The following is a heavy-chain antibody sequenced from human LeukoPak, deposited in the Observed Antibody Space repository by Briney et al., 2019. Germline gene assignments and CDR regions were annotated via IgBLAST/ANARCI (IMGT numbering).Heavy chain of an antibody. CDR1: GGSISSGDYY. J-gene: IGHJ3*02. V-gene: IGHV4-30-4*08. CDR3: ARPLTLGGDAFDI. D-gene: IGHD4-23*01. Sequence: PSQTLSLTCTVSGGSISSGDYYWSWIRQPPGKGLEWIGYIYYSGSTYYNPSLKSRVTISVDTSKNQFPLKLSSVTAADTAVYYCARPLTLGGDAFDIWGQGTMVTVSS. CDR2: IYYSGST.